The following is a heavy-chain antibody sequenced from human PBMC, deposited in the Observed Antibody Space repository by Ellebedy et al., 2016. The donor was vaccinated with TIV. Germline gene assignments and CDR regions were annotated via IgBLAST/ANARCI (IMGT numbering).Heavy chain of an antibody. CDR2: INPSIGAT. CDR3: ARDGEHGIQQYLDWSTNFDA. V-gene: IGHV1-46*01. J-gene: IGHJ4*02. Sequence: ASVKVSCKASGYSFTDYYMHWVRQAPGQGLEWVGIINPSIGATSYADKFQGRVTLMRDTSTSTVYLDLSRLSSADTAIYYCARDGEHGIQQYLDWSTNFDAWGQGTQVTVSS. CDR1: GYSFTDYY. D-gene: IGHD2-21*01.